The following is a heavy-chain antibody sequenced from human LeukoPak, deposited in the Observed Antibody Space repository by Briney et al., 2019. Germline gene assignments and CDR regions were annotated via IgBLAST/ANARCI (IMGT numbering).Heavy chain of an antibody. CDR1: GGSFSGYY. CDR2: NNYNGRS. D-gene: IGHD3-10*01. Sequence: PSETLSLTCAVHGGSFSGYYWCWIRQPPGKGLEWIGENNYNGRSNNNPSLRGGVIISVDTYNNQFSLKLNSVTAAETAVYYCARGTILWSTVRAFDIWGQGTMVTVSS. V-gene: IGHV4-34*01. CDR3: ARGTILWSTVRAFDI. J-gene: IGHJ3*02.